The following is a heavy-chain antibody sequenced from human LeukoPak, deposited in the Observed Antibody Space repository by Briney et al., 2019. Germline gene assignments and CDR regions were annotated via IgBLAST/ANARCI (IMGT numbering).Heavy chain of an antibody. J-gene: IGHJ4*02. V-gene: IGHV3-7*05. CDR2: IKQDGGEK. D-gene: IGHD6-19*01. CDR3: ARDNGGTGWVH. Sequence: GGSLRLSCAASGFTFNTFWMSWVRQAPGKGPEWVANIKQDGGEKHYVDSVKGRFTIFRDNVESSLYLQMNSLRAEDTAVYYCARDNGGTGWVHWGQGTLVTVSS. CDR1: GFTFNTFW.